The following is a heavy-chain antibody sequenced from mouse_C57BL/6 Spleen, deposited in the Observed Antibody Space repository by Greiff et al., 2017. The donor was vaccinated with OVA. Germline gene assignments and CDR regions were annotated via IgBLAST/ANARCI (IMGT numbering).Heavy chain of an antibody. CDR1: GYTFTSYW. V-gene: IGHV1-59*01. Sequence: VQLQQPGAELVKPGASVKMSCKASGYTFTSYWMHWVKQRPGQGLEWIGVIDPSDSYTNYNQKFKGKATLTVDTSSSTAYMQLSSLTSEDSAVYYCASGYWGKGTTLTVSS. CDR2: IDPSDSYT. J-gene: IGHJ2*01. CDR3: ASGY.